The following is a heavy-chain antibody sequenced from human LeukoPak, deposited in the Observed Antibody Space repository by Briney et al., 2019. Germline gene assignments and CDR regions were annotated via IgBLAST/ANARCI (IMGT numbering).Heavy chain of an antibody. V-gene: IGHV3-48*02. CDR3: ARGFWSGYSFDY. CDR1: GFTFSSYS. D-gene: IGHD3-3*01. CDR2: ISSSSSTI. J-gene: IGHJ4*02. Sequence: GGSLRLSCAASGFTFSSYSMNWVRQAPGKGLEWVSYISSSSSTICYADSVKGRFTISRDNAKNSLYLQMNSLRDEDTAVYYCARGFWSGYSFDYWGQGTLVTVSS.